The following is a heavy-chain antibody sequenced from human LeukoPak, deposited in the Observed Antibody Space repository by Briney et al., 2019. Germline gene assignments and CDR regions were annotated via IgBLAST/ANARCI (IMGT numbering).Heavy chain of an antibody. D-gene: IGHD4-17*01. CDR1: GFTFSSYA. J-gene: IGHJ6*02. Sequence: GGSLRLSCAASGFTFSSYAMSWVRQAPGKGLEWVSAISGSGGSTYYADSAKGRFTISRDNSKNTLYLQMNSLRAEDTAVYYCAKLTYGDPHYYYYYGMDVWGQGTTVTVSS. CDR3: AKLTYGDPHYYYYYGMDV. V-gene: IGHV3-23*01. CDR2: ISGSGGST.